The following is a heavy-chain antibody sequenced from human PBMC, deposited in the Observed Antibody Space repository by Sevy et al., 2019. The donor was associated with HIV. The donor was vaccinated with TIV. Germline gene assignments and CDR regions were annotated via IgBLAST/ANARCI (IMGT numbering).Heavy chain of an antibody. J-gene: IGHJ4*02. CDR2: IYHSGST. V-gene: IGHV4-38-2*02. CDR1: GYSISSGYY. Sequence: SETLSLTCAVSGYSISSGYYWGWIRQAPGKGLDWIGSIYHSGSTYYNPSLKSRLTISVDTSKNQFSLTLCSVTAADTAVYYCARDLGYCTSTSCYPRGYVDYWGQGTLVTVSS. CDR3: ARDLGYCTSTSCYPRGYVDY. D-gene: IGHD2-2*01.